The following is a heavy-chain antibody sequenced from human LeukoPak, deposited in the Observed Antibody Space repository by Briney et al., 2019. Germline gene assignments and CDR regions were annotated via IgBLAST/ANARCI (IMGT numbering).Heavy chain of an antibody. Sequence: GGSLRLSCAASGFTFSNYWMSWVRQAPGKGLGWVANIKQDGSEKYYVDSVKGRFTISRDNAKNSLYLQMNSLRAEDTAVYYCARDRGDYYDSSGLYYFDYWGQGTLVTVSS. CDR2: IKQDGSEK. J-gene: IGHJ4*02. D-gene: IGHD3-22*01. CDR3: ARDRGDYYDSSGLYYFDY. V-gene: IGHV3-7*01. CDR1: GFTFSNYW.